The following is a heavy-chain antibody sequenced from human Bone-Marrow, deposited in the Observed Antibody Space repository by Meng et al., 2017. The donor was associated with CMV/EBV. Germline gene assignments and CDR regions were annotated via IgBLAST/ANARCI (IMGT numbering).Heavy chain of an antibody. CDR3: ARGAAAGTNWFDP. Sequence: GSLRLSCAASGFTFSDYYMSWIRQAPGKGLEWIGEINHSGSTNYNPSLKSRVTISVDTSKNQFSLKLSSVTAADTAVYYCARGAAAGTNWFDPWGQGTLVTVSS. D-gene: IGHD6-13*01. CDR1: GFTFSDYY. CDR2: INHSGST. J-gene: IGHJ5*02. V-gene: IGHV4-34*01.